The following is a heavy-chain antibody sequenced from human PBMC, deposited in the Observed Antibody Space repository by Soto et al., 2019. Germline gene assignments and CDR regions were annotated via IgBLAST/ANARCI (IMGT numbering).Heavy chain of an antibody. CDR1: GGSISSYY. CDR2: IYYSGST. Sequence: PSETLSLTCTVSGGSISSYYWSWIRQPPGKGLEWIGYIYYSGSTNYNPSLKSRVTISVDTSKNQFSLKLSSVTAADTAVYYCARSPSRTTNWFDPWGQGTLVTVSS. CDR3: ARSPSRTTNWFDP. V-gene: IGHV4-59*01. D-gene: IGHD1-7*01. J-gene: IGHJ5*02.